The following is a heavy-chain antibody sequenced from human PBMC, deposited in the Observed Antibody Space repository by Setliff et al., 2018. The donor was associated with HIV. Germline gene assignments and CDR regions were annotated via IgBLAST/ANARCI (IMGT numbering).Heavy chain of an antibody. V-gene: IGHV1-24*01. Sequence: ASVKVSCKVSGYTLTELSLHWVRQAPAKGLEWMGGFDPEDVETVYAQKFQGRVTITTDESTSTAYMELSSLRSEDTAVYYCARGADHGSYYFDYWGQGTLVTVSS. CDR3: ARGADHGSYYFDY. CDR2: FDPEDVET. J-gene: IGHJ4*02. CDR1: GYTLTELS. D-gene: IGHD2-2*03.